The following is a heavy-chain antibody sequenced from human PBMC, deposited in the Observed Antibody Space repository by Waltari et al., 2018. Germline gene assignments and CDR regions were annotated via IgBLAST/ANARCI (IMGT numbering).Heavy chain of an antibody. Sequence: QVQLQQWGAGLLKSSETLSLTCSVSGASFSAYYWGWVRHVPGKGLEWIGQIRHPGTANNNPSLENRVAISIDTSKSQFTLKVYSVTAADTALYFCTRGGNYDFWSHSPFVDPWGQGTQVTVSS. J-gene: IGHJ5*02. CDR2: IRHPGTA. CDR3: TRGGNYDFWSHSPFVDP. V-gene: IGHV4-34*01. CDR1: GASFSAYY. D-gene: IGHD3-3*01.